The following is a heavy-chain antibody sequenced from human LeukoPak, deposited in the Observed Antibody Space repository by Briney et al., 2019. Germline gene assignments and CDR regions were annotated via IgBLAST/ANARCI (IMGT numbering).Heavy chain of an antibody. D-gene: IGHD1-7*01. J-gene: IGHJ3*02. CDR2: IYYSGST. CDR3: ARVIIGTTNFDI. Sequence: SETLSLTRTVSRGSVSSGSYYWSWIRQPPGKGLEWIGYIYYSGSTNYNPSLKSRATISVDTSKNEFSLKLSSVTAADTAVYYCARVIIGTTNFDIWGQGTMVSVSS. CDR1: RGSVSSGSYY. V-gene: IGHV4-61*01.